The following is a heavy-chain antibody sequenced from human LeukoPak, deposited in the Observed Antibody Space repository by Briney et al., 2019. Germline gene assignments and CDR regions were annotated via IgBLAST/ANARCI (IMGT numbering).Heavy chain of an antibody. CDR2: IYYSGST. CDR1: GGSISSHY. CDR3: ARSKRQNYYYYYMDV. V-gene: IGHV4-59*11. Sequence: ASETLSLTCTVSGGSISSHYWSWIRQPPGKGLEWIGYIYYSGSTNYNPSLKSRVTISVDTSKNQFSLKLSSVTAADTAVYYCARSKRQNYYYYYMDVWAKGPRSPSP. J-gene: IGHJ6*03.